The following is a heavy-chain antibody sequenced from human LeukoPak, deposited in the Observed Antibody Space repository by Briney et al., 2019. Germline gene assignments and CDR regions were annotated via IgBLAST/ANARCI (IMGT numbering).Heavy chain of an antibody. CDR3: ARARIWFGELDAFDI. D-gene: IGHD3-10*01. J-gene: IGHJ3*02. V-gene: IGHV7-4-1*02. CDR1: GYTFTSYA. Sequence: ASVKVSCKASGYTFTSYAMNWVRQAPGQGLEWMGWINTNTGNPTSTQGFTGRFVFSLDTSVSTAYLQISSLKAEDTAVYYCARARIWFGELDAFDIWGQGTMVTVSS. CDR2: INTNTGNP.